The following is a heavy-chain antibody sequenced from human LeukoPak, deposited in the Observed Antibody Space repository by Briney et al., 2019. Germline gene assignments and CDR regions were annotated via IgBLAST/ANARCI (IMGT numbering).Heavy chain of an antibody. Sequence: PSETLSLTCTVSGGSISSYYWSWIRQPAGKGLEWIGRIDTSGNTNYKPSLKSRVTMSVDTSKKQFSLKLSSVTAADTAVYYCARVSSSWYQDWYFDLWGRGTLVTVSS. CDR1: GGSISSYY. J-gene: IGHJ2*01. V-gene: IGHV4-4*07. CDR3: ARVSSSWYQDWYFDL. CDR2: IDTSGNT. D-gene: IGHD6-13*01.